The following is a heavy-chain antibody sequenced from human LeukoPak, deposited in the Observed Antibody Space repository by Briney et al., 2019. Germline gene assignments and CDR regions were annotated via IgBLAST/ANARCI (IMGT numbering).Heavy chain of an antibody. J-gene: IGHJ4*02. D-gene: IGHD3-22*01. CDR3: ARENPSGYYNRPIDY. V-gene: IGHV4-59*01. Sequence: SETLSLTCTVSGASISRDYWSWIRQPPGKGLEWIGDIYYSGSIKYNPSLKSRVTMSVDTSKNQFSLKLSSVTAADTAIYYCARENPSGYYNRPIDYWGQGTLVTVSS. CDR1: GASISRDY. CDR2: IYYSGSI.